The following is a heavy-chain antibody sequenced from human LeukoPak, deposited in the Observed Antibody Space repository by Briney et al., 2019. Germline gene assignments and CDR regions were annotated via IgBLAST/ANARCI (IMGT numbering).Heavy chain of an antibody. D-gene: IGHD3-10*01. CDR2: IYPGDSDT. V-gene: IGHV5-51*01. J-gene: IGHJ4*02. CDR3: ARLPSVRGVDRYFDY. Sequence: GESLKISCKGSGYTFTSYWIGWVRPMPGKGLGWMGIIYPGDSDTGYSPSFQGQVTISVDKSISTAYLQWSSLKASDTAMYFCARLPSVRGVDRYFDYWGQGTLVTVSS. CDR1: GYTFTSYW.